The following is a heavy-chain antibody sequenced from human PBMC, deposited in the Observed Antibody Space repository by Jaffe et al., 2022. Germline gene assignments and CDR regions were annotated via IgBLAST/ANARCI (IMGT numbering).Heavy chain of an antibody. CDR1: GGSFSGYY. CDR2: INHSGST. V-gene: IGHV4-34*01. Sequence: QVQLQQWGAGLLKPSETLSLTCAVYGGSFSGYYWSWIRQPPGKGLEWIGEINHSGSTNYNPSLKSRVTISVDTSKNQFSLKLSSVTAADTAVYYCARGRPRSVVTMIVVAINFDYWGQGTLVTVSS. J-gene: IGHJ4*02. CDR3: ARGRPRSVVTMIVVAINFDY. D-gene: IGHD3-22*01.